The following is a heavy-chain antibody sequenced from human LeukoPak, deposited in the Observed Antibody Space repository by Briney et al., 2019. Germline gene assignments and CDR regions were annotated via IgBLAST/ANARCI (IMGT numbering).Heavy chain of an antibody. CDR1: GFNFNKYD. V-gene: IGHV3-23*01. CDR3: AKGGWLDD. J-gene: IGHJ4*02. CDR2: ITGRSDKT. Sequence: GGSLRLSCAASGFNFNKYDMTWARQAPGKGLEWVSTITGRSDKTYYTDSVKGRFVTSRDNSKDTLYLQMNSLRAEDTALYYCAKGGWLDDLGQGAMVTVSS. D-gene: IGHD6-19*01.